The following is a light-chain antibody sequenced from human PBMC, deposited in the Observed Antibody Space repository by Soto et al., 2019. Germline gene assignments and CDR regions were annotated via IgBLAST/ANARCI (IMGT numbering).Light chain of an antibody. V-gene: IGKV3-20*01. Sequence: EIVLTQSPDTLSLSPGERATLPCRASQTVTSGYLAWYQQKPGQAPRILIYGASTGATGIPDRFSGSGSGTDLTLTISRLEPEDFAVYYCQKYVSSPWACGQGTKVDIK. CDR2: GAS. J-gene: IGKJ1*01. CDR3: QKYVSSPWA. CDR1: QTVTSGY.